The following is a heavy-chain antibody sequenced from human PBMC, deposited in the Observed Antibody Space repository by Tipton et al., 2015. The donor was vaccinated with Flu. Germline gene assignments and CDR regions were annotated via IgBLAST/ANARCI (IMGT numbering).Heavy chain of an antibody. CDR2: IYTSRST. Sequence: TLSLTCTVSGGSISSGSFYCSWIRPPAGKGLEWIGRIYTSRSTNYNPSLKSRVTISVDTSKNQFSLKLSSVTAAGTAVYYCARGGYSYGYGKNYYYYGMDVWCEWTTVTVS. CDR1: GGSISSGSFY. D-gene: IGHD5-18*01. CDR3: ARGGYSYGYGKNYYYYGMDV. V-gene: IGHV4-61*02. J-gene: IGHJ6*02.